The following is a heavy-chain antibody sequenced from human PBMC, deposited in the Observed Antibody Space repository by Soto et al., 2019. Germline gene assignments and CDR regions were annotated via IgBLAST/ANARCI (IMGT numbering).Heavy chain of an antibody. J-gene: IGHJ3*02. V-gene: IGHV4-34*01. D-gene: IGHD6-19*01. CDR2: INHSGST. CDR1: GGSFSGYY. Sequence: SETLSLTCAVYGGSFSGYYWSWIRQPPGKGLEWIGEINHSGSTNYNPSLKSRVTISVDTSKNQFSLKLSSVTAADTAVYYCARGHRAIAVAGRRAFDIWGQGTMVTVSS. CDR3: ARGHRAIAVAGRRAFDI.